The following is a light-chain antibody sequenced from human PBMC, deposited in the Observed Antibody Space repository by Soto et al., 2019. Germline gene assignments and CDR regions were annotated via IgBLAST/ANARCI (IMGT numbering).Light chain of an antibody. J-gene: IGKJ1*01. CDR2: GAS. CDR1: QGISNN. Sequence: DIQMTQSPSSLSASVGHRVTITCRASQGISNNLAWYQQKPGKVPRLLIYGASTLQSGVPSRFSGSGSGTDFTLTISSLQPEDVATYYCQKYDSAPLTFGQGTKVEFK. V-gene: IGKV1-27*01. CDR3: QKYDSAPLT.